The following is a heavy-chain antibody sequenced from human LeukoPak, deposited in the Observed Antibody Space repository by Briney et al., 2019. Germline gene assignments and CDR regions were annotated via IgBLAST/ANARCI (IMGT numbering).Heavy chain of an antibody. CDR2: ISSSGSTI. Sequence: GGSLRLSCAASGFTFSDYAMTWVRQAPGKGLEWVSYISSSGSTIYYADSVKGRFTISRDNAKNSLYLQMNSLRAEDTAVYYCARDHTGSDAFDIWGQGTMVTVSS. CDR1: GFTFSDYA. CDR3: ARDHTGSDAFDI. D-gene: IGHD1-1*01. J-gene: IGHJ3*02. V-gene: IGHV3-48*03.